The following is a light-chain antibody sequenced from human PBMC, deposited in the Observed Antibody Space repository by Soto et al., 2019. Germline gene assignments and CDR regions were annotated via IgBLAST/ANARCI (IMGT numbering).Light chain of an antibody. CDR1: QSVSSN. CDR3: QQYYRYPLIT. J-gene: IGKJ5*01. Sequence: TQCLATLSVSPWARATLSCRASQSVSSNLAWYQQKPGQAPRLLMYGASTRATGIPARFSGSGSGTDFTLTISCLQSEDFETYYCQQYYRYPLITCRQGTRRE. V-gene: IGKV3-15*01. CDR2: GAS.